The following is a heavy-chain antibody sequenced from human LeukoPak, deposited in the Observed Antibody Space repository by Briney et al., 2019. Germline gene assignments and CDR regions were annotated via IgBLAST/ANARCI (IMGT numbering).Heavy chain of an antibody. CDR1: ASTFRSYA. D-gene: IGHD5-18*01. J-gene: IGHJ4*02. Sequence: GGSLRLSCAASASTFRSYAMSWVRQAPGKGLEWVSAISGSGGSTYYADSVKGRFTISRDNSKNTLYLQMNSLRAEDTAVYYCAKDQRGYSYGPGDYWGQGTLVTVSS. V-gene: IGHV3-23*01. CDR2: ISGSGGST. CDR3: AKDQRGYSYGPGDY.